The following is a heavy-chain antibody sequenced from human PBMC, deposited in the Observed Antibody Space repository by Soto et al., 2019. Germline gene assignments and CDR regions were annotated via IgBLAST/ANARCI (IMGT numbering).Heavy chain of an antibody. J-gene: IGHJ4*02. D-gene: IGHD3-22*01. CDR1: GFTFSSYS. CDR3: AKGAYYYDSSGYYEGFFDY. Sequence: GGSLRLSCAASGFTFSSYSMGWVRQVPGKGLEWVSAISGSGGSTYYADSVKGRFTISRDNSKNTLYLQMNSLRAEDTAVYYCAKGAYYYDSSGYYEGFFDYWGQGTLVTVSS. CDR2: ISGSGGST. V-gene: IGHV3-23*01.